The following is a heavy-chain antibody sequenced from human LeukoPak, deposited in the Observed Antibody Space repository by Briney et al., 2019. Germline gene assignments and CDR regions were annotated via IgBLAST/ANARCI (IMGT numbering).Heavy chain of an antibody. D-gene: IGHD6-13*01. CDR2: INHSGST. J-gene: IGHJ5*02. Sequence: SETLSLTCAVCGGSFSGYYWSWIRQPPGKGLEWIGEINHSGSTNYNPSLKSRVTISVDTSKNQFSLKLSSVTAADTAVYYCARPKYSSSWGFDPWGQGTLVTVSS. V-gene: IGHV4-34*01. CDR1: GGSFSGYY. CDR3: ARPKYSSSWGFDP.